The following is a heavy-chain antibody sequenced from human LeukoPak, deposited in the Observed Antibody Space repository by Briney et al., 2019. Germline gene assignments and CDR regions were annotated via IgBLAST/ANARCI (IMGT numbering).Heavy chain of an antibody. V-gene: IGHV3-30*03. CDR2: ISFDGRNK. CDR3: ARSQGGTMSLRHFDL. Sequence: PGRSLRLSCAASGFTFSCCGMHWVRQAPGKGLEWVAVISFDGRNKYYADSVKGRFTISRDNSKNMLYLQMNSLRAEDTAVYYCARSQGGTMSLRHFDLWGRGTLVTVSS. CDR1: GFTFSCCG. D-gene: IGHD3-22*01. J-gene: IGHJ2*01.